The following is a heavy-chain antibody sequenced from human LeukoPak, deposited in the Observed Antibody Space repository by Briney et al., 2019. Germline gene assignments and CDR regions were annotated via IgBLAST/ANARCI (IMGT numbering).Heavy chain of an antibody. CDR1: DDSITMYY. J-gene: IGHJ6*03. Sequence: PSETLSLTCSVSDDSITMYYWTWIRQPPGKGLEWIGYVDHTGSTNFNPSPNGRVSISRDTTKSLFSLRLRSVTAADTAVYFCARGRVSSSTWYSTYYYYFYMDVWGKGTTVTVSS. CDR3: ARGRVSSSTWYSTYYYYFYMDV. V-gene: IGHV4-59*01. D-gene: IGHD1-1*01. CDR2: VDHTGST.